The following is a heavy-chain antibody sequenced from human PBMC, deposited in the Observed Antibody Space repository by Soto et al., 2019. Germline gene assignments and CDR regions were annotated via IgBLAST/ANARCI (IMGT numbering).Heavy chain of an antibody. D-gene: IGHD2-15*01. Sequence: GGSLRLSCAASGFTFSSYGMHWVRQAPGKGLEWVAVIWYDGSNKYYADSVKGRFTISRDNSKNTLYLQMNSLRDEDTAVYYCERGYCSGGSCPTGAFDIWGQGTMVTVSS. CDR1: GFTFSSYG. CDR2: IWYDGSNK. J-gene: IGHJ3*02. V-gene: IGHV3-33*01. CDR3: ERGYCSGGSCPTGAFDI.